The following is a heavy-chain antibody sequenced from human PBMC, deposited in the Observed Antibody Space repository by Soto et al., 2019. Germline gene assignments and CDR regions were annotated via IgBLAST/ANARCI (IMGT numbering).Heavy chain of an antibody. V-gene: IGHV1-3*01. D-gene: IGHD1-1*01. CDR2: INCGTGQT. Sequence: ASVKVSCKASGYSFSTYAMHWVRQAPGQSLEWMGWINCGTGQTKFSQRFQDRITITRDTSASTAYMELSSLRSEDTAVYYCARGKGMEENYYYYGLDIWGQGTTVTVSS. CDR3: ARGKGMEENYYYYGLDI. J-gene: IGHJ6*02. CDR1: GYSFSTYA.